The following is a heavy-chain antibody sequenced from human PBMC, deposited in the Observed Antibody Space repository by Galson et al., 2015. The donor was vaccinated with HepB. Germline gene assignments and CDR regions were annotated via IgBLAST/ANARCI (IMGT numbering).Heavy chain of an antibody. CDR1: GFTFSSYA. CDR3: AKGGAVGAKMRAFVYY. J-gene: IGHJ4*02. Sequence: SLRLSCAASGFTFSSYAMSWVRQAPGKGLEWVSAISGSGGSTSYADSVKGRFTISRCNSKKTLYLQMNSLRTEDSAVYYCAKGGAVGAKMRAFVYYWGQGTLLTVSS. V-gene: IGHV3-23*01. CDR2: ISGSGGST. D-gene: IGHD1-26*01.